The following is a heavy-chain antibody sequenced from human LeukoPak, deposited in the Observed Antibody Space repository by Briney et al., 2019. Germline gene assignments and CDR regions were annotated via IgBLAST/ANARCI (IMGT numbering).Heavy chain of an antibody. J-gene: IGHJ5*02. Sequence: SETLSLTCSVWGSSLRSGHYGGWIRQASGEGVEWIGNVHETGYANYNPSLKSRVTMSVDTSKHQFSLKLSSVTAADTAVYYCARGDCSGGSCYSGINWFDPWGQGTLVTVSS. CDR2: VHETGYA. V-gene: IGHV4-38-2*02. CDR1: GSSLRSGHY. D-gene: IGHD2-15*01. CDR3: ARGDCSGGSCYSGINWFDP.